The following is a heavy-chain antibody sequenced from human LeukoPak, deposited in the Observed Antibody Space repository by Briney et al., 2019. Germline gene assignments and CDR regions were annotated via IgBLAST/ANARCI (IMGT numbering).Heavy chain of an antibody. CDR3: TRMTTGHDY. D-gene: IGHD4-17*01. J-gene: IGHJ4*02. V-gene: IGHV4-34*12. CDR1: GVSFDDYY. CDR2: IIHSGYT. Sequence: SETLTLTCAVSGVSFDDYYWAWVRQTPGKGLEWIGEIIHSGYTNDSPSLKSRVTLSIDTSRKQFSLNLRSVTVAEAGTYYCTRMTTGHDYWGQGTLVTVSS.